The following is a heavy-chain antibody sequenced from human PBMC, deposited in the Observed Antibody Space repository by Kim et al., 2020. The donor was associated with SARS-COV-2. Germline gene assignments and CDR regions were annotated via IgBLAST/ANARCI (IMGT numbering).Heavy chain of an antibody. J-gene: IGHJ4*02. CDR1: GFPFSSYT. V-gene: IGHV3-21*01. CDR3: ASWSLNDYGSPIDY. CDR2: ISRSSTYI. Sequence: GGSLRLSCAASGFPFSSYTMNWVRQAPGKGLDWVSSISRSSTYIYYADSVKGRFTISRDNAENSLYLQMNSLRADDTAVYYCASWSLNDYGSPIDYWGQGTLVTVSS. D-gene: IGHD4-17*01.